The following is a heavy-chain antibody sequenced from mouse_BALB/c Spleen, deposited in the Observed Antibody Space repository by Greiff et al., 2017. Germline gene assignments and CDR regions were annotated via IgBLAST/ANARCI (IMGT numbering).Heavy chain of an antibody. Sequence: VQLQQSGTVLARPGASVKMSCKASGYSFTSYWMHWVKQRPGQGLEWIGAIYPGNSDTSYNQKFKGKAKLTAVTSASTAYMELSSLTNEDSAVYYCTREGNHYYYAMDYWGQGTSVTVSS. J-gene: IGHJ4*01. CDR2: IYPGNSDT. CDR1: GYSFTSYW. D-gene: IGHD2-1*01. V-gene: IGHV1-5*01. CDR3: TREGNHYYYAMDY.